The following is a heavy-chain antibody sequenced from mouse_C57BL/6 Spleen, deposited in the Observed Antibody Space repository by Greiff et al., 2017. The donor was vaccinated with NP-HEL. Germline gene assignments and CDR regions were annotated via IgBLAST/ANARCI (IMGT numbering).Heavy chain of an antibody. CDR3: PYSNYGFYYFDY. D-gene: IGHD2-5*01. J-gene: IGHJ2*01. Sequence: VQLQQSGPELVKPGASVKISCKASGYSFTSYYIHWVKQRPGQGLEWIGWIYPGSGNTKYNEKFKGKATLTADTSASTAYMQLSSLTSEDSAVYYCPYSNYGFYYFDYWGQGTTLTVSS. V-gene: IGHV1-66*01. CDR2: IYPGSGNT. CDR1: GYSFTSYY.